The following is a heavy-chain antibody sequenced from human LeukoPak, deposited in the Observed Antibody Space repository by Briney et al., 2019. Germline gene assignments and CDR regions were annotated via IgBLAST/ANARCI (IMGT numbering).Heavy chain of an antibody. CDR1: GYTFNTYW. J-gene: IGHJ4*02. CDR2: IYPGDSDV. Sequence: GQSLRISCKGSGYTFNTYWIGWVRQTPGKGLEWLGIIYPGDSDVRYSPSFQGQVTISADKSISTTYLHWSSLRASDTAMYYCARHYSDHLDYWGQGTLVTVSS. CDR3: ARHYSDHLDY. D-gene: IGHD4-17*01. V-gene: IGHV5-51*01.